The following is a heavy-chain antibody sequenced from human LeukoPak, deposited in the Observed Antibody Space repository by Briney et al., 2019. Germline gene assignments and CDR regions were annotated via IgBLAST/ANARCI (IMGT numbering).Heavy chain of an antibody. CDR3: VRDDGDV. V-gene: IGHV3-7*01. Sequence: GGSLRLSCVFSGFTFSNYWMKWVRQAPGKGLEWVASINEDGSGKYSMDSVKDRVTISRDDAKNSLDLQINSLTVEDTAIYYCVRDDGDVWGKGTTVTVSS. CDR2: INEDGSGK. J-gene: IGHJ6*04. CDR1: GFTFSNYW.